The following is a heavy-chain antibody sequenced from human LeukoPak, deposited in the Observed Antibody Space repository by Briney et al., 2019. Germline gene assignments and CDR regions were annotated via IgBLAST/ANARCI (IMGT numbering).Heavy chain of an antibody. V-gene: IGHV4-38-2*02. J-gene: IGHJ6*03. CDR3: ARVITPSRSRPYYYYYYYMDV. CDR1: GYSISSGYY. D-gene: IGHD1-14*01. CDR2: IYHSGST. Sequence: SETLSLTCTVSGYSISSGYYWGWIRQPPGKGLEWIGSIYHSGSTYYNPSLKSRVTISVDTSKNQFSLKLSSVTAADTAVYYCARVITPSRSRPYYYYYYYMDVWGKGTTVTVSS.